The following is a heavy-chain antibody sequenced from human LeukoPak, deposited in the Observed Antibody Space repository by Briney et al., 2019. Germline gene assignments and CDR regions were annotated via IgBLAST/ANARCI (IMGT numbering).Heavy chain of an antibody. CDR1: GDSTSSSNYY. CDR3: ARGPTYQPIDY. J-gene: IGHJ4*02. D-gene: IGHD2-2*01. CDR2: IYYSEST. V-gene: IGHV4-39*02. Sequence: PSETLSLTCTVSGDSTSSSNYYWGWIRQPPGKGLEWIGSIYYSESTYYNPSLKSRVTISIDTSKNQFSLKLSSVTAADRAVYYCARGPTYQPIDYWGQGTLVTVSS.